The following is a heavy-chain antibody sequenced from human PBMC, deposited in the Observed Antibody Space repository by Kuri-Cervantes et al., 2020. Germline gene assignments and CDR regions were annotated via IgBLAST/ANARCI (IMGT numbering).Heavy chain of an antibody. V-gene: IGHV1-69*05. CDR2: IIPIFGTA. D-gene: IGHD3-22*01. CDR3: AGGFSRPHYYDSSGYRFAAFDI. CDR1: GGTFSSQA. Sequence: SVQVSCKASGGTFSSQAISWVRQAPGQGLEWMGGIIPIFGTANYAQKFQGRVTITTDESTSTAYMELSSLRSEDTAGYYCAGGFSRPHYYDSSGYRFAAFDIWGQGTMVTVSS. J-gene: IGHJ3*02.